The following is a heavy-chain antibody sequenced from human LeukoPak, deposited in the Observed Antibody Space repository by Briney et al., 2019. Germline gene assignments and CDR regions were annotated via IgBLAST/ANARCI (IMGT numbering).Heavy chain of an antibody. CDR3: AKAIGGVVHKGLDAFDI. CDR1: GFTFSSYG. D-gene: IGHD3-3*01. Sequence: PGGSLRLSCAASGFTFSSYGMHWVRQAPGKGLEWVAFIRYDGSNKYYADSVKGRFTISRDNSKNTLYLQMNSLRAEDTAVYYCAKAIGGVVHKGLDAFDIWGQGTMVTVSS. J-gene: IGHJ3*02. V-gene: IGHV3-30*02. CDR2: IRYDGSNK.